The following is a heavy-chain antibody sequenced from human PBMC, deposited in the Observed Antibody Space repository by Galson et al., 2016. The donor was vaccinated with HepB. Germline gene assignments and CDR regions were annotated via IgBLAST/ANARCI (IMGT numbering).Heavy chain of an antibody. Sequence: SLRLSCAASGFTFASYGMHWVRQAPAKGLEWVAFIWYDGTIKYYEDSVKGRFTISRDNSKDTLYLQMNSRSAEDTAVYYCARDYGDSNSYFNYWGQGTLVTVSS. CDR3: ARDYGDSNSYFNY. D-gene: IGHD4-17*01. CDR2: IWYDGTIK. CDR1: GFTFASYG. J-gene: IGHJ4*02. V-gene: IGHV3-33*01.